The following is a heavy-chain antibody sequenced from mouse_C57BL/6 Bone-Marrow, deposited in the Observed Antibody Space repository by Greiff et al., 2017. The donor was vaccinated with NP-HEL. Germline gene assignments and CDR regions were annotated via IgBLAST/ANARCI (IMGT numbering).Heavy chain of an antibody. Sequence: QVQLQQSGPELVKPGASVKISCKASGYAFSSSWMNWVKQRPGKGLEWIGRIYPGDGDTNYNGKFKGKATLTADKSSSTAYMQLSSLTSEDSAVYVCAHYEYDEVSWFAYWGQGTLGTVSA. V-gene: IGHV1-82*01. J-gene: IGHJ3*01. D-gene: IGHD2-4*01. CDR3: AHYEYDEVSWFAY. CDR1: GYAFSSSW. CDR2: IYPGDGDT.